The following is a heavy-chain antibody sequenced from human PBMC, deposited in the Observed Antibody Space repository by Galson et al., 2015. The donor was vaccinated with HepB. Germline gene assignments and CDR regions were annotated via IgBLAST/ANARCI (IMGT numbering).Heavy chain of an antibody. J-gene: IGHJ6*02. V-gene: IGHV4-59*01. CDR1: GGSISTYY. CDR3: ARGRGYIYGYSYYGMDV. Sequence: ETLSPTCTDPGGSISTYYWRWIRQPPGKGLEWIGYVYYTGSANCSPALKSRVTISVDTSKNKFSLKVSSVTAADTAVYYCARGRGYIYGYSYYGMDVWGQGTTVTVSS. CDR2: VYYTGSA. D-gene: IGHD5-18*01.